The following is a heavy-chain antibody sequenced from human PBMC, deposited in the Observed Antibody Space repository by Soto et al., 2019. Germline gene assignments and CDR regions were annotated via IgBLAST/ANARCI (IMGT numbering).Heavy chain of an antibody. Sequence: SETLSLTCAVYGGSFSGYYWSWIRQPPGKGLEWIGEINHSGSTNYNPSLKSRVTISVDTSKNQFPLKLSSVTAADTAVYYCARGRVRYFDWLLRGYYYYGMDVWGQGTTVTVSS. CDR2: INHSGST. J-gene: IGHJ6*02. CDR1: GGSFSGYY. CDR3: ARGRVRYFDWLLRGYYYYGMDV. D-gene: IGHD3-9*01. V-gene: IGHV4-34*01.